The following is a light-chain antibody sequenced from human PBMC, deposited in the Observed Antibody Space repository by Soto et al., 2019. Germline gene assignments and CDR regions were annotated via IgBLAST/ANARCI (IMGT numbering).Light chain of an antibody. Sequence: DIQMTQSPSTLSASVGDRVTITCRASQSISGWLAWYQRKPGKAPKLLIYDASTLESGVSSRFSGSGSGTEFTLTISSLQPDDFATYYCQQYNSYPWTFGQGTKV. J-gene: IGKJ1*01. CDR3: QQYNSYPWT. CDR2: DAS. V-gene: IGKV1-5*01. CDR1: QSISGW.